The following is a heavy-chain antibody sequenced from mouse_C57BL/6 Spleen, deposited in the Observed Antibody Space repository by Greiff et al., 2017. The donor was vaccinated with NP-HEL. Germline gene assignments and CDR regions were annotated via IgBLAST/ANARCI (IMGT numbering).Heavy chain of an antibody. CDR1: GYSITSGYY. J-gene: IGHJ2*01. CDR3: AREDGSSLFDY. CDR2: ISYDGSN. V-gene: IGHV3-6*01. D-gene: IGHD1-1*01. Sequence: EVQLQQSGPGLVKPSQSLSLTCSVTGYSITSGYYWNWIRQFPGNKLEWMGYISYDGSNNYNPSLKNRISITRDTSKNQFFLKLNSVTTEDTATYYCAREDGSSLFDYWGQGTTLTVSS.